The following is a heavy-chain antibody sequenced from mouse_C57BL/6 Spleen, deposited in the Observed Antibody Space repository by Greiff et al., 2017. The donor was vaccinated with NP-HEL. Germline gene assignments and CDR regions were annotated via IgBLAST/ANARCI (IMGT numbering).Heavy chain of an antibody. CDR2: IYPGSGST. CDR1: GYTFTSYW. CDR3: ARRGFTTVVAYYAMDY. J-gene: IGHJ4*01. D-gene: IGHD1-1*01. V-gene: IGHV1-55*01. Sequence: VQLQQPGAELVKPGASVKMSCKASGYTFTSYWITWVKQRPGQGLEWIGDIYPGSGSTNYNEKFKSKATLTVDTSSSTAYMQLSSLTSEDSAVYYCARRGFTTVVAYYAMDYWGQGTSVTVSS.